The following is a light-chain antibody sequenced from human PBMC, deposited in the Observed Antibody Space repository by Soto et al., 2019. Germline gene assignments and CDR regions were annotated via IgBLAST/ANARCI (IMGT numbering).Light chain of an antibody. V-gene: IGKV1-5*03. Sequence: DIQTTQSPSTLSASVGDRVTITCRASQSISTWLAWYQQKPGKAPKLLIYTASNLEGGVPSRFSGSGSGTEFTLTISSLQPDDFATYYCQQYNSAWTFGQGTKVELK. CDR1: QSISTW. CDR2: TAS. CDR3: QQYNSAWT. J-gene: IGKJ1*01.